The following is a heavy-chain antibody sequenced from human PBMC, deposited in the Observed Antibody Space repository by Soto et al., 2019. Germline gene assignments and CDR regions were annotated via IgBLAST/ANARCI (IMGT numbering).Heavy chain of an antibody. Sequence: QIQLVQSAAEVKKPGASVKVSCKTSGYTFVSYGISWVRQAPGQGLEWMGWISPYNGNTNFAQRFRGRVTLTTDTYTDLVYMDLWSLKSDDTAVYYCARDQNFFDSSGYYDNWGQGTLITVSS. D-gene: IGHD3-22*01. V-gene: IGHV1-18*04. CDR3: ARDQNFFDSSGYYDN. CDR1: GYTFVSYG. J-gene: IGHJ4*02. CDR2: ISPYNGNT.